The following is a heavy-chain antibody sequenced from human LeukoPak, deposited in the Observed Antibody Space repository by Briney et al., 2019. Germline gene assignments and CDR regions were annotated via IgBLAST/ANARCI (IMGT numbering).Heavy chain of an antibody. D-gene: IGHD1-26*01. CDR3: ARWEDY. J-gene: IGHJ4*02. Sequence: PSETLSLTCTVSGGSVSSGSYYWSWSRQPPGKGLEWIGYIYYSGSTNYNPSLKSRVTISVDTSKNQFSLKLSSVTAADTAVYYCARWEDYWGQVTLVTVSS. CDR2: IYYSGST. V-gene: IGHV4-61*01. CDR1: GGSVSSGSYY.